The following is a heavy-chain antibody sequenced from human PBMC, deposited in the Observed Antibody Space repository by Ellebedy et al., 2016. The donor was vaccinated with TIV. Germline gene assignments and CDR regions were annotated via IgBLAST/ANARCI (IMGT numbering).Heavy chain of an antibody. D-gene: IGHD1-1*01. CDR1: GGSISDSS. CDR3: ARDRFWGNWRYKGNWLDP. J-gene: IGHJ5*02. V-gene: IGHV4-59*01. Sequence: LETLSLTCTVSGGSISDSSWSWIRQAPGKGLEWIAYIHYSGSIDYSPSLKSRLTVSRDTSKNEVSLSVTSVTAADTAVYYCARDRFWGNWRYKGNWLDPWGQGTLVTVSS. CDR2: IHYSGSI.